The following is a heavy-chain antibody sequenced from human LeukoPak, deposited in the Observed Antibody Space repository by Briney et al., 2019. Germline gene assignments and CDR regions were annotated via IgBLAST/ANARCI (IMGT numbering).Heavy chain of an antibody. J-gene: IGHJ4*02. D-gene: IGHD2-2*01. CDR1: GYTFTSYG. CDR3: ARDFEASPVGLFDY. Sequence: GASVKVSCKASGYTFTSYGISWVRQAPGQGLEWMGWIGAYNGNTNYAQKLQGRVTMTTDTSTSTAYMELRSLRSDDTAVYYCARDFEASPVGLFDYWGQGTLVTVSS. V-gene: IGHV1-18*04. CDR2: IGAYNGNT.